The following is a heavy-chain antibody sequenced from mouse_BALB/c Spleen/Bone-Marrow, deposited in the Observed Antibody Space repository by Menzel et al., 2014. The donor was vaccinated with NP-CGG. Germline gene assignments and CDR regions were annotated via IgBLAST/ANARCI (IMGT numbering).Heavy chain of an antibody. Sequence: EVKLQESGGGLVQPGGSLKLSCAASGFDFSRYWMNWVRQAPGKGLQWIGEINPESNTINYTPSLKDKFIISRDNAKNTLYLQMSKVRSEDTALYCCARLGYYGWFAYWGQGTLVTVSA. V-gene: IGHV4-1*02. CDR1: GFDFSRYW. CDR2: INPESNTI. D-gene: IGHD2-3*01. J-gene: IGHJ3*01. CDR3: ARLGYYGWFAY.